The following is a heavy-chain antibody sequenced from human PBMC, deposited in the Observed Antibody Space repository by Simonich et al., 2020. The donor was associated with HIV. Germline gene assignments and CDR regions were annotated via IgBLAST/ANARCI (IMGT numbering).Heavy chain of an antibody. CDR2: IRSSGSTN. CDR1: GFTFSSSA. Sequence: EVQLVESGGGLVQPGGSLRLSCAASGFTFSSSAINWVRQGPGKGLEWVSYIRSSGSTNYYADSGKGRFTISRDNAKNSLYLQMNSLRAEDTAVYYCARDMLAATPGVDYWGQGTLVTVSS. J-gene: IGHJ4*02. V-gene: IGHV3-48*03. D-gene: IGHD2-15*01. CDR3: ARDMLAATPGVDY.